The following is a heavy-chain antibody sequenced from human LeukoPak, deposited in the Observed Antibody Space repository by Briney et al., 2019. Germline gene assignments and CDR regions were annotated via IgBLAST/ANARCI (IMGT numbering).Heavy chain of an antibody. D-gene: IGHD7-27*01. Sequence: GVSLRLSCSASGFTFSSYAMHWVRQAPGKGLEYVSAISSNGGSTYYADSVKGRFTISRDNSKNTLYLQMSSLRAEDTAVYYCVNGPTNRGRDYWGQGTLVTVSS. V-gene: IGHV3-64D*06. J-gene: IGHJ4*02. CDR3: VNGPTNRGRDY. CDR1: GFTFSSYA. CDR2: ISSNGGST.